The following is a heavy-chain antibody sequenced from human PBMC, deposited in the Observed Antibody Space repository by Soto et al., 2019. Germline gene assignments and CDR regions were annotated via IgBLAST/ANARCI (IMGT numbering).Heavy chain of an antibody. CDR3: ARGHDLGVVVPAAIGNWFDP. J-gene: IGHJ5*02. Sequence: SETLSLTCAVYGGSFSGYYWSWIRQPPGKGLEWIGEINHSGSTNYNPSLKSRVTISVDTSKNQFSLKLSSVTAADTAVYYCARGHDLGVVVPAAIGNWFDPWGQGTLVTVSS. D-gene: IGHD2-2*01. CDR2: INHSGST. V-gene: IGHV4-34*01. CDR1: GGSFSGYY.